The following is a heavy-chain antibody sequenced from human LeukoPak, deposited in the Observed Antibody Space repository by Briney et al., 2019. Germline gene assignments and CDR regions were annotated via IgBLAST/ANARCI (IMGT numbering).Heavy chain of an antibody. CDR3: AKRPGEYGGNDFDY. CDR2: IYYSGST. V-gene: IGHV4-39*01. CDR1: GGSINSRSDY. Sequence: SETLSLTCTVSGGSINSRSDYWGWIRQPPGKGLEWIGSIYYSGSTHYNPSLKSRVTMSIDTSKNQFSLRLSSVTAADTAVYYCAKRPGEYGGNDFDYWGQGTLVTVSS. D-gene: IGHD4/OR15-4a*01. J-gene: IGHJ4*02.